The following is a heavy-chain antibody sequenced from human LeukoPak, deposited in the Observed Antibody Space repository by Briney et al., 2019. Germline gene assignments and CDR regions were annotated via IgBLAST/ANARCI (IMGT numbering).Heavy chain of an antibody. J-gene: IGHJ4*02. CDR3: ARSRRDSAWYIDDY. CDR2: IDTTSTYI. D-gene: IGHD6-13*01. CDR1: GFMFSNYE. Sequence: SGGSLRLSCAASGFMFSNYEMNWVRQAPGKGLEWVASIDTTSTYIFYADSVRGRFTISRDHARSSLSLQMHSLTADDTAVYYCARSRRDSAWYIDDYWGQGTLVTVSS. V-gene: IGHV3-21*01.